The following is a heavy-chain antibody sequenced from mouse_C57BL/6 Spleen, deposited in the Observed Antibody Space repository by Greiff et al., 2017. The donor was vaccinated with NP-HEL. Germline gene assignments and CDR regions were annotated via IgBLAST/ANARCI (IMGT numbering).Heavy chain of an antibody. CDR3: ARRPYDPYAMDY. J-gene: IGHJ4*01. CDR2: ISSGSSTI. V-gene: IGHV5-17*01. D-gene: IGHD2-3*01. CDR1: GFTFSDYG. Sequence: EVHLVESGGGLVKPGGSLKLSCAASGFTFSDYGMHWVRQAPEKGLEWVAYISSGSSTIYYADTVKGRFTISRDNAKNTLFLQMTSLRSEDTAMYYCARRPYDPYAMDYWGQGTSVTVSS.